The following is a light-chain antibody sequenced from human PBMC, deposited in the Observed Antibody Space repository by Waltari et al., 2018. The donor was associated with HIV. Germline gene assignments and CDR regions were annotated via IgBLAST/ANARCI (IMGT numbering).Light chain of an antibody. CDR3: QNYNSAPLT. CDR2: KAS. CDR1: QGISIY. Sequence: DIQMTQSPSSLSASVRDRVTITCRASQGISIYLAWYQQKPGKVPKLLIYKASTLHPGVPSRFSGSGSGTDFTLTISSLQPEDVSTYYCQNYNSAPLTFGPGTKVEIK. J-gene: IGKJ1*01. V-gene: IGKV1-27*01.